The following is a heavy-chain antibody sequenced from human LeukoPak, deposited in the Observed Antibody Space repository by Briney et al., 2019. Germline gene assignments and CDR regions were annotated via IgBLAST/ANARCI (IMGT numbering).Heavy chain of an antibody. J-gene: IGHJ4*02. CDR3: ARDLGIVPGGGGYFDY. CDR1: GGTFSSYA. Sequence: AASVKVSCKASGGTFSSYAISWVRQAPGQGLEWMGEIIPIFGTANYAQKFQGRVTITADESTSTAYMELSSLRSEDTAVYYCARDLGIVPGGGGYFDYWGQGTLVTVSS. V-gene: IGHV1-69*13. CDR2: IIPIFGTA. D-gene: IGHD2-2*01.